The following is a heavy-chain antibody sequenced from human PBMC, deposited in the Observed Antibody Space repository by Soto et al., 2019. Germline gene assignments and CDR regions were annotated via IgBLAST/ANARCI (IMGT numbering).Heavy chain of an antibody. CDR3: AKEGYYEGMDV. CDR2: ISWNSGSI. V-gene: IGHV3-9*01. J-gene: IGHJ6*02. CDR1: GFTFDDYA. Sequence: EVQLVESGGGLVQPGRSLRLSCAASGFTFDDYAMHWVRQAPGKGLEWVSGISWNSGSIDYADSVKGRFTISRDNAKNSQYLQMNSLRAEDTALYYCAKEGYYEGMDVWGQVSTVTVSS.